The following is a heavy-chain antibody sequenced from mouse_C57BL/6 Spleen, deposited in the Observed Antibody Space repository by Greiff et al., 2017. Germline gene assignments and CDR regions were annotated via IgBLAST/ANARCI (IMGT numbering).Heavy chain of an antibody. J-gene: IGHJ4*01. Sequence: QVHVKQPGTELVKPGASVKLSCKASGYTFTSYWMHWVKQRPGQGLEWIGNINPSNGGTNYNEKFKSKATLTVDKSSSTAYMQLSSLTSEDSAVYYCARAAYYGSSDAAIDYWGQGTSVTVSS. V-gene: IGHV1-53*01. CDR3: ARAAYYGSSDAAIDY. CDR1: GYTFTSYW. CDR2: INPSNGGT. D-gene: IGHD1-1*01.